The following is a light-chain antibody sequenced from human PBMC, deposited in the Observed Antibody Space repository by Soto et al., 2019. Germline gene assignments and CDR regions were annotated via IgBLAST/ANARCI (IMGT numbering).Light chain of an antibody. CDR3: QQSSSSPIT. J-gene: IGKJ5*01. CDR1: QSITTY. CDR2: AAS. V-gene: IGKV1-39*01. Sequence: DIQMTRSPSSLSASVGDRVTITCRASQSITTYLNWYQQKPGKAPKLLIYAASSLQSGVPSRFSGSGSGTDFTLTISRLQPEDFATYYCQQSSSSPITFGQGTRLEIK.